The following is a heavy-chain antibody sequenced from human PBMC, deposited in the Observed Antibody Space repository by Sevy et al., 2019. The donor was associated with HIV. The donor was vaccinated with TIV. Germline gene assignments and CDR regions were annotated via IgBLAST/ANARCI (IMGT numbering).Heavy chain of an antibody. V-gene: IGHV1-69*06. Sequence: ASVKVSCKASGGTFSSYAINWVRQAPGQGLEWMGGIIPIFGTANYAQKFQGRVTITADKSTGTAYMELSSLRSEDTAVYYCARDFQGYDYQHGDAFDIWGQGTMVTVSS. CDR1: GGTFSSYA. CDR2: IIPIFGTA. D-gene: IGHD5-12*01. CDR3: ARDFQGYDYQHGDAFDI. J-gene: IGHJ3*02.